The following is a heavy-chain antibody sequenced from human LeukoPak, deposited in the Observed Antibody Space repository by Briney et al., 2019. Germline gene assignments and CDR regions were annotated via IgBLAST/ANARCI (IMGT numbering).Heavy chain of an antibody. D-gene: IGHD3-3*01. CDR1: GGTFSSYA. CDR3: ARDQRAYYDFWSGYQPFDY. J-gene: IGHJ4*02. Sequence: SVKVSCKASGGTFSSYAISWVRQAPGQGLEWMGRIIPILGIANYAQKFQGRVTITADKSASTAYMELSSLRSEDTAVYYCARDQRAYYDFWSGYQPFDYWGQGTLVTVSS. CDR2: IIPILGIA. V-gene: IGHV1-69*04.